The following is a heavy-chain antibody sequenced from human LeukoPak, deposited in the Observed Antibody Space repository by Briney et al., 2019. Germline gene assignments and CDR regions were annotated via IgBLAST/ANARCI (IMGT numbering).Heavy chain of an antibody. CDR2: ISTYNGNT. J-gene: IGHJ4*02. Sequence: ASVKVSCKASGYSFTSYGISWVRQAPGQGLEWMGWISTYNGNTNYAQKVQGRVTMTTDTSTGTAYMELRSLRSDDTAVYYCARAAFYYDSSGHSPDFDYWGQGTLVTVSS. CDR1: GYSFTSYG. V-gene: IGHV1-18*01. CDR3: ARAAFYYDSSGHSPDFDY. D-gene: IGHD3-22*01.